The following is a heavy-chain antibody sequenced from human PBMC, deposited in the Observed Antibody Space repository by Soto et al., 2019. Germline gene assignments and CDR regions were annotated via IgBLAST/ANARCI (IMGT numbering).Heavy chain of an antibody. CDR1: RFTVSSNY. D-gene: IGHD6-13*01. Sequence: GVSLRLSCAASRFTVSSNYMSWVRQAPGKGLEWVSLIYSDGSTYYADSVKGRFTISRDTSKNTLYLQMNSLRAEDTAMYYCARVKPSIAAAGTYDYWGQGTLVTVSS. CDR3: ARVKPSIAAAGTYDY. J-gene: IGHJ4*02. CDR2: IYSDGST. V-gene: IGHV3-53*01.